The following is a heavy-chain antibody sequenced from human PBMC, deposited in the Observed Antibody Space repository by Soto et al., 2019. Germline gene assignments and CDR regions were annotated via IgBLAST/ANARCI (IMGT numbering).Heavy chain of an antibody. D-gene: IGHD2-2*01. CDR2: IYSGGST. V-gene: IGHV3-66*01. J-gene: IGHJ5*02. Sequence: YLSWVRQAPGKGLDWISVIYSGGSTYYADSVKGRFTISRDNSKNTLYLQMNRLRAEDTAVYYCARDPRYCSSTSCYFGNRFDPWGQGALVTVSS. CDR3: ARDPRYCSSTSCYFGNRFDP. CDR1: Y.